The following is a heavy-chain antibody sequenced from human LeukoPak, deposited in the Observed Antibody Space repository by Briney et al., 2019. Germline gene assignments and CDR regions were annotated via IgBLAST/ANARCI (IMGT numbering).Heavy chain of an antibody. Sequence: GGSLRLSCAASGFTFSSYAMSWVRQGPGKGLEWVSAISGSGGSTYYADSVKGRFTISRDNSKNTLYLQMNSLRAEDTAVYYCAKDTYYYGSGSYYTNDYWGQGTLVTVSS. CDR3: AKDTYYYGSGSYYTNDY. V-gene: IGHV3-23*01. CDR2: ISGSGGST. CDR1: GFTFSSYA. D-gene: IGHD3-10*01. J-gene: IGHJ4*02.